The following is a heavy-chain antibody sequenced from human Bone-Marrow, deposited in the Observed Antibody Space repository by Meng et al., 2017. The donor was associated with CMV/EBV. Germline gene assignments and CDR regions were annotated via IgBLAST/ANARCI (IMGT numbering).Heavy chain of an antibody. J-gene: IGHJ5*02. CDR1: FSYRNAG. CDR3: TTEIYGDYVTPWFDP. V-gene: IGHV3-15*01. D-gene: IGHD4-17*01. Sequence: FSYRNAGNCRDRQGQGKGLEWVGRSKSKTESGKTDYAETVKGRFTISRDDSKNTLYLQMNSLKTEDTAVYYCTTEIYGDYVTPWFDPWGQGTLVTVSS. CDR2: SKSKTESGKT.